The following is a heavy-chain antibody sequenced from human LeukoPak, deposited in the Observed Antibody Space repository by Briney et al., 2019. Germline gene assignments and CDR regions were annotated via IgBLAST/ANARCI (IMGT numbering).Heavy chain of an antibody. V-gene: IGHV1-69*06. CDR3: AREREDNHWFDP. D-gene: IGHD1-1*01. Sequence: SVNVSCKATGGTYISYAISGVRQAAGQGGEWMGGINPIFGTADYAQKFQGRVTLTEDKSTSTAYMELSSLRSEDRAVYYCAREREDNHWFDPWGQGTVVTVS. CDR1: GGTYISYA. CDR2: INPIFGTA. J-gene: IGHJ5*02.